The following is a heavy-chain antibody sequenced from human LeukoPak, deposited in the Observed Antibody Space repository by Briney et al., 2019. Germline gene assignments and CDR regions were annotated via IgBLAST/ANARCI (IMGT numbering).Heavy chain of an antibody. D-gene: IGHD6-6*01. J-gene: IGHJ4*02. CDR3: ARESSSYNYDY. CDR2: IYYSGST. Sequence: KPSETLSLTCTVSGGSISSYYWSWTRQPPGKGLEWIGYIYYSGSTNYNPSLKSRVTISVDTSKNQFSLKLSSVTAADTAVYYCARESSSYNYDYWGQGTLVTVSS. CDR1: GGSISSYY. V-gene: IGHV4-59*01.